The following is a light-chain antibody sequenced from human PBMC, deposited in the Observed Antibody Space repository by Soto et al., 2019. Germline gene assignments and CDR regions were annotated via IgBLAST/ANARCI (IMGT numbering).Light chain of an antibody. CDR1: QSVSSN. Sequence: ERLMPQSPAPLSVSPGERTTLSCRASQSVSSNLAWYQQKPGQAPRLLIYGASTRATGIPARFSGSGSGTEFTLTISSLQSEDFAVYYCQQYNNGPPITFGQGTRLEIK. J-gene: IGKJ5*01. CDR3: QQYNNGPPIT. CDR2: GAS. V-gene: IGKV3-15*01.